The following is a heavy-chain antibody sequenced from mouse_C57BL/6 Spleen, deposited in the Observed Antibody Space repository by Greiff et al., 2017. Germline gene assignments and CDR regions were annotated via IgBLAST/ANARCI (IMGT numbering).Heavy chain of an antibody. J-gene: IGHJ2*01. Sequence: VQLQQPGAELVKPGASVKLSCKASGYTFTSYWMHWVKQRPGQGLEWIGMIHPNSGSTNYNEKFKSKATLTVDKSSSTAYMQLSSLTSEDSAVYYCARPTVVAVDYYFDYWGQGTTLTVSS. D-gene: IGHD1-1*01. CDR3: ARPTVVAVDYYFDY. CDR2: IHPNSGST. CDR1: GYTFTSYW. V-gene: IGHV1-64*01.